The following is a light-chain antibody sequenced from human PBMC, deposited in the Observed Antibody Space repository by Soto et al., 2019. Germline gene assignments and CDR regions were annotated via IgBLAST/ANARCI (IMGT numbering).Light chain of an antibody. J-gene: IGKJ5*01. V-gene: IGKV3-15*01. CDR1: QSVSSA. CDR2: DTS. CDR3: HQYNTWPLT. Sequence: EIVMTQSPATLSVSPGKGAALSCRASQSVSSALAWYRQTPGQSPRLLIYDTSTRATGVPARFSGSGSGTEFPLTITSLQSEDFAVYYCHQYNTWPLTFGQGTRLEI.